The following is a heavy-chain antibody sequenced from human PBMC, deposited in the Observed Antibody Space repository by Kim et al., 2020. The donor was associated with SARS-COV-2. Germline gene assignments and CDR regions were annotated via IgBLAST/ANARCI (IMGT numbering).Heavy chain of an antibody. CDR1: GFTFSNYA. V-gene: IGHV3-30*18. Sequence: GGSLRLSCAASGFTFSNYAMHWVRQAPGKGLEWMAVISHDGSKEYYGDSVKGRFTISRVNSRNTLSLQMNSLRGEDTAVYSCVKDREYCSGGTCYNGILDHWGQGTLVTVSS. J-gene: IGHJ4*02. CDR2: ISHDGSKE. CDR3: VKDREYCSGGTCYNGILDH. D-gene: IGHD2-15*01.